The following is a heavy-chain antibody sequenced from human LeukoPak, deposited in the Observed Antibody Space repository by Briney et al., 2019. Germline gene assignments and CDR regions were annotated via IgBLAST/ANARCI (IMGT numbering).Heavy chain of an antibody. CDR1: GGSISSYY. V-gene: IGHV4-59*08. Sequence: PSETLSLTCTVSGGSISSYYWSWIRQPPGKGLEWIGYIYYSGSTNYNPSLKSRVTISVDTSKNQFSLKLSSVTAADTAVYYCETRSYSSGWDFDYWGQGTLVTVSS. CDR2: IYYSGST. CDR3: ETRSYSSGWDFDY. J-gene: IGHJ4*02. D-gene: IGHD6-19*01.